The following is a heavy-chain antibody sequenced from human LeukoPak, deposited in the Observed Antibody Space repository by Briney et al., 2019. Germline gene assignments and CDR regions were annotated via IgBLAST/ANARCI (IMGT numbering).Heavy chain of an antibody. V-gene: IGHV5-51*01. CDR2: IYPGDSDT. D-gene: IGHD3-22*01. CDR3: AKLSSGYYSTPFDY. CDR1: GYSFTNYW. Sequence: GESLKISCKGSGYSFTNYWIGWVRQMPGKGLEGMGIIYPGDSDTKYSPSFQGQVTISAAKSISTAYLQWTSLKASDTAMFYCAKLSSGYYSTPFDYWGQGTLVTVSS. J-gene: IGHJ4*02.